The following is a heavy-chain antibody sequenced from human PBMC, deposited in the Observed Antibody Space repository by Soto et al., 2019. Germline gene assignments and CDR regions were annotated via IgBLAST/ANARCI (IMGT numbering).Heavy chain of an antibody. J-gene: IGHJ6*03. D-gene: IGHD2-8*01. CDR1: GGSIRSYC. V-gene: IGHV4-59*03. Sequence: QVQLQESGPTLVKPSETLSLTCTVSGGSIRSYCWTWIRQPPGEGLEWIGCICNSGTTTYNPSLKSRVAISIDTQKNKFSMPLSSVTVSDTAVYYCAGGGSLIVSTRRLMDGWGKATTVTVSS. CDR2: ICNSGTT. CDR3: AGGGSLIVSTRRLMDG.